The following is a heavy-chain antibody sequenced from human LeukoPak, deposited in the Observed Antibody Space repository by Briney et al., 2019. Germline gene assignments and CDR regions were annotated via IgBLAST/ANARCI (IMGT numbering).Heavy chain of an antibody. V-gene: IGHV1-69*13. D-gene: IGHD1-14*01. CDR2: IIPIFGTA. CDR1: GGTFSSYA. Sequence: ASVKVSCKASGGTFSSYAISWVRQAPGQGLEWMGGIIPIFGTANYAQKFQGRVTITADESTSTAYMELSSLRSEDTAVYYCARGPLRTTGYYYYMDVWGKGTTVTVSS. J-gene: IGHJ6*03. CDR3: ARGPLRTTGYYYYMDV.